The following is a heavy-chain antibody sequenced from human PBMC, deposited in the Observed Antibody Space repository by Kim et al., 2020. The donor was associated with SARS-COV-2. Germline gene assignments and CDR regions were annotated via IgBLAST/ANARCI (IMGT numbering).Heavy chain of an antibody. V-gene: IGHV4-31*03. CDR2: IYYSGST. Sequence: SETLSLTCTVSGGSISSGGYYWSWIRQHPGKGLEWIGYIYYSGSTYYNPSLKSRVTISVDTSKNQFSLNLSSVTAAATAVYYCARAMGGITIFGVVTLSAFDIWGQGTMVTVSS. CDR1: GGSISSGGYY. D-gene: IGHD3-3*01. J-gene: IGHJ3*02. CDR3: ARAMGGITIFGVVTLSAFDI.